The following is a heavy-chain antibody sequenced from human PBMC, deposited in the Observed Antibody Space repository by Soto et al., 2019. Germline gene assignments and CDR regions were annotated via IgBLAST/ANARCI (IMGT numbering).Heavy chain of an antibody. V-gene: IGHV4-31*03. Sequence: QVQLQESGPGLVKPSQTLSLTCTVSGGSISSGGYYWSWIRQHPGKGLEWIGYIYYSGSTYYNPSLKSRVTISVDTSKNQFSRKLSSVTAADTAVYYCARDSELGADAFDIWGQGTMLTVSS. J-gene: IGHJ3*02. D-gene: IGHD3-10*01. CDR1: GGSISSGGYY. CDR2: IYYSGST. CDR3: ARDSELGADAFDI.